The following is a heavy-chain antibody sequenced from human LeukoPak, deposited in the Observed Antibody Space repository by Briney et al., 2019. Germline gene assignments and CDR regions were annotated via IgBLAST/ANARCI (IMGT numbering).Heavy chain of an antibody. D-gene: IGHD2-2*01. CDR2: TYYRSTWYN. CDR3: ARRLTQYDCFDP. J-gene: IGHJ5*02. CDR1: GDSVSSNSVT. V-gene: IGHV6-1*01. Sequence: SQTLSLTCALSGDSVSSNSVTWNWLRQSPSRGIEWLGRTYYRSTWYNDYAVSVRGRITVNPDTSKNQFSLHLNSVTPEDTAVYYCARRLTQYDCFDPWGQGILVTVSS.